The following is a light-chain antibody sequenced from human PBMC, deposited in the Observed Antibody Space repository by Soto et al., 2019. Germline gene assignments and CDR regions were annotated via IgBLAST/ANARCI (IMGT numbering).Light chain of an antibody. CDR2: DAS. Sequence: EIVLTQSPATLSSSPGERATLSCRASQSVSSYLAWYQQKPGQAPRLLIYDASDRATGIPARFSGSGSGTDFTLTISSLEPEDLAVYYCQQRSNWPRTFGQGTKVEIK. CDR3: QQRSNWPRT. CDR1: QSVSSY. J-gene: IGKJ1*01. V-gene: IGKV3-11*01.